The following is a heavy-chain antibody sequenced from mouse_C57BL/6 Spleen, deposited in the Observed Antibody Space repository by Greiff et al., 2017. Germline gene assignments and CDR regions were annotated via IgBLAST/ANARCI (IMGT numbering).Heavy chain of an antibody. V-gene: IGHV5-6*02. CDR2: ISSGGSYT. Sequence: EVKLVESGGDLVKPGGSLKLSCAASGFTFSSYGMSWVRQTPDKRLEWVATISSGGSYTYYPDSVKGRFTISRDNANNTLYLQMSSLKSEDTAMYYCARKTMVTTYFDYWGQGTTLTVSS. CDR3: ARKTMVTTYFDY. J-gene: IGHJ2*01. CDR1: GFTFSSYG. D-gene: IGHD2-2*01.